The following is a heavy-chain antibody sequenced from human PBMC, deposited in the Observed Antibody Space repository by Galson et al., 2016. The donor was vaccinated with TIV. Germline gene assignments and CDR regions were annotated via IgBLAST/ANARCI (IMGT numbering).Heavy chain of an antibody. Sequence: SLRLSCAASGFTFGDYAMSWVRQAPGKGLEWVGFIRSKAYGGTTDYAASVKGRFTVSRDDSQGIAYLQMNSLKTEDTAVYYCVRDDLFSGNSFDYWGQGTPVTVSS. J-gene: IGHJ4*02. CDR2: IRSKAYGGTT. CDR3: VRDDLFSGNSFDY. CDR1: GFTFGDYA. V-gene: IGHV3-49*04. D-gene: IGHD4-23*01.